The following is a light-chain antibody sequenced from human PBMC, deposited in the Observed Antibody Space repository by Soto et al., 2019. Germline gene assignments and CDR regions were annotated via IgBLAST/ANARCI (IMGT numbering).Light chain of an antibody. CDR3: QQYNSLPPLT. V-gene: IGKV3-15*01. CDR2: GAS. J-gene: IGKJ4*01. Sequence: EIVMTQSPATLSVSPGERATLSCRASQSVSSNLAWYQQKPGQAPRLLIYGASTRTTGIPARFSVSVSGTAFSLTISSLQSEDLAVYDCQQYNSLPPLTFGGGTKVEIK. CDR1: QSVSSN.